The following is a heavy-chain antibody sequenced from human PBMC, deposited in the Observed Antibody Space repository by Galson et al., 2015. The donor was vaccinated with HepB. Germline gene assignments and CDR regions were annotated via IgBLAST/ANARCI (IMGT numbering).Heavy chain of an antibody. CDR2: IYYSGST. Sequence: ETLSLTCTVSGGSISSYYWSWIRQPPGKGLEWIGYIYYSGSTNYNPSLKSRVTISVDTSKNQFSLKLSSVTAADTAVYYCATTSNYYDSSLTGSAFDIWGQGTMVTVSS. CDR3: ATTSNYYDSSLTGSAFDI. J-gene: IGHJ3*02. D-gene: IGHD3-22*01. CDR1: GGSISSYY. V-gene: IGHV4-59*08.